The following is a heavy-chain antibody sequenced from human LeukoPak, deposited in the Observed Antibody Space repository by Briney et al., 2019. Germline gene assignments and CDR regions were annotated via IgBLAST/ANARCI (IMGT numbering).Heavy chain of an antibody. CDR1: GYSFTNYW. D-gene: IGHD6-19*01. CDR2: IYPGDSDT. J-gene: IGHJ4*02. V-gene: IGHV5-51*01. Sequence: GESLKISCKASGYSFTNYWIGWVRQMPGKGLEGMGIIYPGDSDTRYSPSFQGQVTISADKSISTAYLQWSSLKASDTALYYCARPLSGGYSSGHFDYWGQGTLVTVSS. CDR3: ARPLSGGYSSGHFDY.